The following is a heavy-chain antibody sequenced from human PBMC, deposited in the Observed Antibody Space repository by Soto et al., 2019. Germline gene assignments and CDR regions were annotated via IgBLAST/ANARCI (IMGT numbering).Heavy chain of an antibody. CDR2: IYYSGYT. V-gene: IGHV4-39*01. Sequence: PSLTLSLTCTVSGGSISSSSYYWGLIRPPPGKGLEWIGSIYYSGYTYYNPSLKSRVTISVDTSKNQFSLKLSSVTAADTAVYYCARHNGPLYVGYYYDMDVWGQGTTVTVSS. D-gene: IGHD3-16*01. J-gene: IGHJ6*02. CDR3: ARHNGPLYVGYYYDMDV. CDR1: GGSISSSSYY.